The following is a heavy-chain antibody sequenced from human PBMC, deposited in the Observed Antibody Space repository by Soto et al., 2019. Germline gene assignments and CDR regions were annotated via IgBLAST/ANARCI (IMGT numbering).Heavy chain of an antibody. D-gene: IGHD6-19*01. J-gene: IGHJ4*02. CDR1: GFSLSTHGVS. CDR2: IYWDDDK. Sequence: QITLKESGPTLVKPTQTLTLTCTFSGFSLSTHGVSVGWIRQTPGKALEWLALIYWDDDKRYRPSLKSRLTITKDTSDNQVVLTMTNMDPVDTATYYCALMRVAGKFDSWGQGTLVTVSS. V-gene: IGHV2-5*02. CDR3: ALMRVAGKFDS.